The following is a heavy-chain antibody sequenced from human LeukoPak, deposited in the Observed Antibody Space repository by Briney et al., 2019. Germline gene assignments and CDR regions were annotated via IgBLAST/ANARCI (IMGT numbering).Heavy chain of an antibody. D-gene: IGHD1-26*01. CDR1: GFTLSSYA. J-gene: IGHJ4*02. CDR3: AKAYYSGSHGPFDY. CDR2: ISGSGGST. Sequence: GGPLRLSCAASGFTLSSYAMSWVRDARGKALEWVSAISGSGGSTYYADSVKGRFTISRDNSKNTVYLQMNSLRAEDRAVYYCAKAYYSGSHGPFDYWGKGTLVTVSS. V-gene: IGHV3-23*01.